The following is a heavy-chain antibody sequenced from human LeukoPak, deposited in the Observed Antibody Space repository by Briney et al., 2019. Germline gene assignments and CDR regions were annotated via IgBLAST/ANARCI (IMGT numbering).Heavy chain of an antibody. V-gene: IGHV4-31*03. D-gene: IGHD2-8*01. Sequence: SETLSLTCTVSGGSISSGGYYWSWIRQHPGKGLEWIGYIYYSGSTYYNPSLKSRVTISVDTSKNQFSLKLSSVTAADTAVYYCARAVGPLGYCTNGVCQPYFDYWGQGTLVTVSS. CDR1: GGSISSGGYY. J-gene: IGHJ4*02. CDR3: ARAVGPLGYCTNGVCQPYFDY. CDR2: IYYSGST.